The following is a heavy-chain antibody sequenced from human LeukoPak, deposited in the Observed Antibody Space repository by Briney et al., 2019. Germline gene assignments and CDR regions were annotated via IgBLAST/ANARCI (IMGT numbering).Heavy chain of an antibody. V-gene: IGHV1-18*01. CDR1: GYTFSSYV. CDR2: ISAYNGNT. D-gene: IGHD2-2*01. J-gene: IGHJ5*02. Sequence: ASVKVSCKASGYTFSSYVISWVRQAPGQGLEWMGWISAYNGNTNYAQMVQGRVTMTTDTSTSTAYMEVRSLRSDDTAMYYCARDVGDIVTIPAAISVPWGQGTLVTVSS. CDR3: ARDVGDIVTIPAAISVP.